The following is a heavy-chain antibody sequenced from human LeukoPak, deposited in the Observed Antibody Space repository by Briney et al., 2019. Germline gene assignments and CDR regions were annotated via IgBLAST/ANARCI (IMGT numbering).Heavy chain of an antibody. CDR1: GFTLSSYG. Sequence: GGSLRLSCAASGFTLSSYGMHWVRQAPGKGLEWVAVISYDGSNKYYADSVKGRFTISRDNSKNTLYLQMSSLRAEDTAVYYCAKDSTTVTTSMGEAFDIWGQGTMVTVS. J-gene: IGHJ3*02. CDR3: AKDSTTVTTSMGEAFDI. D-gene: IGHD4-17*01. V-gene: IGHV3-30*18. CDR2: ISYDGSNK.